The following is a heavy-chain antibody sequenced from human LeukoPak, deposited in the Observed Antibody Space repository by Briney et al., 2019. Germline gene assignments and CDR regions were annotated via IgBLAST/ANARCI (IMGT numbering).Heavy chain of an antibody. J-gene: IGHJ4*02. D-gene: IGHD3-9*01. V-gene: IGHV3-23*01. CDR3: AKWGDYDILTGYYDPDY. CDR1: GFTVTNYA. CDR2: ISGRDDSP. Sequence: GGSLRLSCAASGFTVTNYAMYWVRQAPGKGLEWVSAISGRDDSPYYADSVKGRFTISRDNSKNTLFLQMNSLRAEDTAVYYCAKWGDYDILTGYYDPDYWGQGTLVTVSS.